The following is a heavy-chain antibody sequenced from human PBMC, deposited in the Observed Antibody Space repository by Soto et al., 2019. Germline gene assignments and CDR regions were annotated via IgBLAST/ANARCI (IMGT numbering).Heavy chain of an antibody. V-gene: IGHV3-7*05. Sequence: VQLVESGGGLVQRGGSLRLSCAASGFTFSHHWMGWVRQAPGKGLEWVANIKQDGSDKYYMDSARGRFTISRDNARNSVFLQMDSLRAEDTAIYYCVRATFMQSSTFDNWGQGILVAVSS. J-gene: IGHJ4*02. CDR1: GFTFSHHW. CDR2: IKQDGSDK. D-gene: IGHD6-13*01. CDR3: VRATFMQSSTFDN.